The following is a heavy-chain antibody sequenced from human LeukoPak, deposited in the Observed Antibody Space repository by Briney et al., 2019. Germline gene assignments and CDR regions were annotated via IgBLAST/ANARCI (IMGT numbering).Heavy chain of an antibody. Sequence: PGGSLRFSCAASGFTLSSYILHWVRQAPGKGLEWVALINQDGREKQYVDSLKGRFSVSRDNAENSLFLKMGSRRAEDTAFYYCVVTTRSRSFDYWGQGTLVTVSS. D-gene: IGHD1-1*01. J-gene: IGHJ4*02. CDR1: GFTLSSYI. CDR3: VVTTRSRSFDY. CDR2: INQDGREK. V-gene: IGHV3-7*01.